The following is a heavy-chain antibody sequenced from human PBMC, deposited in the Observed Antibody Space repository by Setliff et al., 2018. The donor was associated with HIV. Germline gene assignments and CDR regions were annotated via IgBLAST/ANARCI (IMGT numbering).Heavy chain of an antibody. CDR2: INPNSGGT. Sequence: ASVKVSCKASGYTFTGYYMHWVRQAPGQGLEWMGWINPNSGGTNYAQKFQGRVTMTRDTSISTAYMELSRLRSDDTAVYYCARDSLWSQAQWANPSTWCDPWGQGTLVTVSS. D-gene: IGHD6-19*01. V-gene: IGHV1-2*02. CDR1: GYTFTGYY. CDR3: ARDSLWSQAQWANPSTWCDP. J-gene: IGHJ5*02.